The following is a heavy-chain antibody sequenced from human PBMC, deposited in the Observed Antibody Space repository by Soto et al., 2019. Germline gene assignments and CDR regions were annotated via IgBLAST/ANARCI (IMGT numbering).Heavy chain of an antibody. CDR3: AREYYGLLTGYYTDS. D-gene: IGHD3-9*01. J-gene: IGHJ4*02. V-gene: IGHV3-74*01. Sequence: EVQLVESGGDLVQRGGSLRLSCAASGFPFSSYWMRWVRHTPGKGLDWVARISGDGVTTYYADSVTGRFTVSRDNAKNTLSLQISGLRAEDTAVYYCAREYYGLLTGYYTDSWGQGTLVSVSS. CDR2: ISGDGVTT. CDR1: GFPFSSYW.